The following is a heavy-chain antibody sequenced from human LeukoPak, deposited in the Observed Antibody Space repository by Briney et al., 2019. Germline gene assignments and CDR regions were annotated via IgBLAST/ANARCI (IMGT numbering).Heavy chain of an antibody. J-gene: IGHJ6*03. Sequence: SETLSLTCAVYGGSFSDYYWNWIRQPPGMGLEWIGEINHRGSTNYNPSLKSRVTISVDTSKNQFSLKLSSVTAADPAVYYCARGRSGSYLGYYFYMDVWAKGTTVTVSS. CDR1: GGSFSDYY. CDR2: INHRGST. D-gene: IGHD1-26*01. CDR3: ARGRSGSYLGYYFYMDV. V-gene: IGHV4-34*01.